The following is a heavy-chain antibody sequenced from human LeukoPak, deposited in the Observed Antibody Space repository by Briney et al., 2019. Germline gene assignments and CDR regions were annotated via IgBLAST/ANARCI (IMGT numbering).Heavy chain of an antibody. CDR2: ISYDGSNK. J-gene: IGHJ6*02. CDR1: GFTFSSYA. V-gene: IGHV3-30*04. D-gene: IGHD3-22*01. CDR3: ARDASSGYYHDYYGMDV. Sequence: GGSLRLSCAASGFTFSSYAMHWVRQAPGKGLEWVAVISYDGSNKYYADSVKGRFTISRDNSKNTLYLQMNSLRAEDTAVYYCARDASSGYYHDYYGMDVWGQGTTVTVCS.